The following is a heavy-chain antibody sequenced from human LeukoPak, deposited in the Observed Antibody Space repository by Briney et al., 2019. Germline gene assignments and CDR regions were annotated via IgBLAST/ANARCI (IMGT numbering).Heavy chain of an antibody. CDR3: ARGSRYYYDSSGYYSPRYFDL. Sequence: SETLSLTCAVSGYSISSGYYWGWIRQPPGKGLEWIGSIYHSGSTYYNPSLRSRVTISVDTSKNQFSLKLSSVTAADTAVYYCARGSRYYYDSSGYYSPRYFDLWGRGTLVTVSS. CDR1: GYSISSGYY. J-gene: IGHJ2*01. D-gene: IGHD3-22*01. V-gene: IGHV4-38-2*01. CDR2: IYHSGST.